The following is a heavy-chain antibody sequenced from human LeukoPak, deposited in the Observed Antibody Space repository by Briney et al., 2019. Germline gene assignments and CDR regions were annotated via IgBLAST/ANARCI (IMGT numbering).Heavy chain of an antibody. Sequence: GGSLRLSCAASGFTFSRYAMSWVRQAPGKGLGWVSAISGSGGSTFYADSVKSRFTISRDNSKNTLYLQMNSLRAEDTAVYYCAKNSGWLAHFDYWGQGTLVTVSS. CDR1: GFTFSRYA. CDR2: ISGSGGST. J-gene: IGHJ4*02. CDR3: AKNSGWLAHFDY. D-gene: IGHD6-19*01. V-gene: IGHV3-23*01.